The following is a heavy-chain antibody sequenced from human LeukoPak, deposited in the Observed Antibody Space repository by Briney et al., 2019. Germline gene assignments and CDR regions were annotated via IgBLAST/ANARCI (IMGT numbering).Heavy chain of an antibody. CDR3: ARDIRGAVAGTTFFDY. Sequence: PSETLSLTCTVSGGSISSYYWSWIRQPPGKGLEWIGYIYYSGSTNYNPSLKSRVTISVDTFKNQFSLKLSSVTAADTAVYYCARDIRGAVAGTTFFDYWGQGTLVTVSS. CDR2: IYYSGST. D-gene: IGHD6-19*01. CDR1: GGSISSYY. J-gene: IGHJ4*02. V-gene: IGHV4-59*01.